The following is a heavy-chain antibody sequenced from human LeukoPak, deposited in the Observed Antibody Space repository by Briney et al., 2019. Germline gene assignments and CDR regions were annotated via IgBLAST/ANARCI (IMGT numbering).Heavy chain of an antibody. D-gene: IGHD6-13*01. CDR2: IYYSGST. V-gene: IGHV4-39*01. Sequence: SETLSLTCTVSGGSISSSSYYWGWIRQPPGKGLEWIGSIYYSGSTYYNPSLKSRATISVDTSKNQFSLKLSSVTAADTAVYYCAGHVYSSSFGRWFDPWGQGTLVTVSS. J-gene: IGHJ5*02. CDR3: AGHVYSSSFGRWFDP. CDR1: GGSISSSSYY.